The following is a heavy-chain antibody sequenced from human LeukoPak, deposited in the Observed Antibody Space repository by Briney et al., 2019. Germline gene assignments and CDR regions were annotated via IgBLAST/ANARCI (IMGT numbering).Heavy chain of an antibody. CDR3: AKDKGRSGSYFSGAFDI. CDR1: GFTFSSYG. Sequence: GGSLRLSCAASGFTFSSYGMHWVRQAPGKGLEWVAFIRYDGSNKYYADSVEGRFTISRDNSKTTLYLKKNSLRAEDTAVCYCAKDKGRSGSYFSGAFDIWGQGTMVTVSS. D-gene: IGHD1-26*01. V-gene: IGHV3-30*02. CDR2: IRYDGSNK. J-gene: IGHJ3*02.